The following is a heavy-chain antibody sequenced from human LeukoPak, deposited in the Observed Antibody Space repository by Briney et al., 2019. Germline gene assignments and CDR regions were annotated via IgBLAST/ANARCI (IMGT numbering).Heavy chain of an antibody. D-gene: IGHD3-3*01. CDR2: IYYSGST. Sequence: ASETLSLTCTVSGGSISSSSYYWGWIRQPPGKGLEWIGSIYYSGSTYYNPSLKSRVTISVDTSKNQFSLKLSSVTAADTAVYYCARDSGYYDFWSGFSAFDYWGQGTLVTVSS. J-gene: IGHJ4*02. CDR3: ARDSGYYDFWSGFSAFDY. CDR1: GGSISSSSYY. V-gene: IGHV4-39*07.